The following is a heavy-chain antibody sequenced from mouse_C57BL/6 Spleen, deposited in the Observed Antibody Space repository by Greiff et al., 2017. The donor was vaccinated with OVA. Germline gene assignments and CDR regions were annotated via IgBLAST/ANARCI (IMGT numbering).Heavy chain of an antibody. Sequence: QVQLKQPGAELVKPGASVKLSCKASGYTFTSYWMQWVKQRPGQGLEWIGEIDPSDSYTNYNQKFKGKATLTVDPSSSTAYMQLSSLTSEDSAVYYCARQRAQATSPFDYWGQGTTLTVSS. CDR2: IDPSDSYT. J-gene: IGHJ2*01. CDR1: GYTFTSYW. D-gene: IGHD3-2*02. V-gene: IGHV1-50*01. CDR3: ARQRAQATSPFDY.